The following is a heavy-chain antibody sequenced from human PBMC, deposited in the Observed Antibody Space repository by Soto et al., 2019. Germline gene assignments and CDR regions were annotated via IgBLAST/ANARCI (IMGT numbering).Heavy chain of an antibody. D-gene: IGHD2-15*01. V-gene: IGHV3-9*01. CDR2: ISWNSGSI. Sequence: GGSLRLSCAASGFTFDDYAMHWVRQAPGKGLEWVSGISWNSGSIGYADSVKGRFTISRDNAKNSLYLQMNSLRAEDTALYYCAKDIREVGGYCSGGSCYRPSYYYYYGMDVWGQGTTVTVSS. J-gene: IGHJ6*02. CDR3: AKDIREVGGYCSGGSCYRPSYYYYYGMDV. CDR1: GFTFDDYA.